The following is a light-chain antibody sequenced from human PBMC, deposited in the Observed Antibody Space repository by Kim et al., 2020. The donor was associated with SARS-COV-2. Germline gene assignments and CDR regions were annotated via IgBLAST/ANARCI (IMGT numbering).Light chain of an antibody. Sequence: PGKAARVTFSGDADRMRDAYCYRQKQGQAPVLVLYKDSERQWGIAVRESVSSSGTRVTLTISGVEAEDEDDYYCQSPDSSGTSVVFGGGTQLTVL. CDR2: KDS. CDR3: QSPDSSGTSVV. V-gene: IGLV3-25*03. CDR1: ADRMRD. J-gene: IGLJ2*01.